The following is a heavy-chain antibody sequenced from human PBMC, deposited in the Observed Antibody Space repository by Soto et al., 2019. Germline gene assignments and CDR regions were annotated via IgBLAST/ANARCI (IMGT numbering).Heavy chain of an antibody. CDR3: ARGIVETTKGHFDY. J-gene: IGHJ4*01. Sequence: PSETLSLTCAVYGGSFSNYYWNWIRQPPGKGLEWIGEINHSGRTNYNPSLKSRLTISVDTSKNQFSLQLTSVTAADTAVYYCARGIVETTKGHFDYWGHGTMVTVYS. D-gene: IGHD1-26*01. CDR2: INHSGRT. V-gene: IGHV4-34*01. CDR1: GGSFSNYY.